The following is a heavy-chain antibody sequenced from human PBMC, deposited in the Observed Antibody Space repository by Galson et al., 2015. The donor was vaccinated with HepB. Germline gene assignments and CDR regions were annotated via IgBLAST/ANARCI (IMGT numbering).Heavy chain of an antibody. V-gene: IGHV3-11*01. CDR2: ISSSGSTI. D-gene: IGHD4-17*01. CDR1: GFTFSDYY. CDR3: ARDHTVTTKNWFDP. Sequence: SLRLSCAASGFTFSDYYMSWIRQAPGKGLEWVSYISSSGSTIYYADSVKGRFTISRDNAKNSLYLQMNSLRAEDTAVYYCARDHTVTTKNWFDPWGQGTLVTVSS. J-gene: IGHJ5*02.